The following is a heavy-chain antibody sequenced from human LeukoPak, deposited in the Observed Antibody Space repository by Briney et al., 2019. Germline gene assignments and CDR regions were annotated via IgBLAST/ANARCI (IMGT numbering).Heavy chain of an antibody. CDR2: INHSGST. Sequence: SETLSLTCAVYGGSFSGYYWSWIRQPPGKGLEWIGEINHSGSTNYNPSFKSRVTISVDTSKNQFSLKLSSVTAADTAVYYCARRWYYDYVWGSYRLEAFDIWGQGTMVTVSS. CDR3: ARRWYYDYVWGSYRLEAFDI. CDR1: GGSFSGYY. D-gene: IGHD3-16*02. J-gene: IGHJ3*02. V-gene: IGHV4-34*01.